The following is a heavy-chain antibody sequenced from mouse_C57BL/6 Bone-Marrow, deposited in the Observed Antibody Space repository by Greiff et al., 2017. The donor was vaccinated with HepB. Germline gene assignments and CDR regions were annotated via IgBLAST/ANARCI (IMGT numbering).Heavy chain of an antibody. V-gene: IGHV14-3*01. CDR3: AKGYGSSSSYYAMDY. D-gene: IGHD1-1*01. CDR2: IDPANGNT. J-gene: IGHJ4*01. Sequence: VQLQQSVAELVRPGASVKLSCTASGFNIKNTYMHWVKQRPEQGLEWIGRIDPANGNTKYAPKFQGKATITADTSSNTAYLQLSSLTSEDTAIYYWAKGYGSSSSYYAMDYWGQGTSVTFSS. CDR1: GFNIKNTY.